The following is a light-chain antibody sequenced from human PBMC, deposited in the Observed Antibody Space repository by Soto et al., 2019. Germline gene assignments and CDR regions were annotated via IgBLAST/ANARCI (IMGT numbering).Light chain of an antibody. CDR3: AAWDDSLNGYYV. V-gene: IGLV1-44*01. CDR2: NNN. Sequence: QSVLTQPPSASGTPGQRVTISCSGSSSNIGSNPVNWYPQLPGTAPKLLIYNNNQRPPGVPDRFSGSKSGTSASLAISGLQSEDEAAYYCAAWDDSLNGYYVFGTGTKVTVL. J-gene: IGLJ1*01. CDR1: SSNIGSNP.